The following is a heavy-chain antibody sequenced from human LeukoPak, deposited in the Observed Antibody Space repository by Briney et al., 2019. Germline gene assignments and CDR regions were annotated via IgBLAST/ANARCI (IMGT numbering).Heavy chain of an antibody. Sequence: GGSLRLSCAASGFTFSSYAMHWVRQAPGKGLEWVAVISYDGSNKYYADSVKGRFTISRDNSKNTLYLQMNSLRAEDTAVYYCARDCQSRGYYQENYLDYWGQGTLVTVSS. J-gene: IGHJ4*02. D-gene: IGHD3-22*01. CDR1: GFTFSSYA. CDR3: ARDCQSRGYYQENYLDY. CDR2: ISYDGSNK. V-gene: IGHV3-30-3*01.